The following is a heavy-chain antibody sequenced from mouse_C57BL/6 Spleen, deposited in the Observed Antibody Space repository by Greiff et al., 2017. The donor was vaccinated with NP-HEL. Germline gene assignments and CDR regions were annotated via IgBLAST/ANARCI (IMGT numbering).Heavy chain of an antibody. J-gene: IGHJ2*01. Sequence: VQLKESGAELVRPGTSVKVSCKASGYAFTNYLIEWVKQRPGQGLEWIGVINPGSGGTNYNEKFKGKATLTADKSSSTAYMQLSSLTSEDSAVYFCARSTVDLNFDYWGQGTTLTVSS. CDR1: GYAFTNYL. V-gene: IGHV1-54*01. CDR2: INPGSGGT. D-gene: IGHD1-1*01. CDR3: ARSTVDLNFDY.